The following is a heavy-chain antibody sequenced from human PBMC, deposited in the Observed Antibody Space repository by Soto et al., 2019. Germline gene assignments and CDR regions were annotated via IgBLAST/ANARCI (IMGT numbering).Heavy chain of an antibody. V-gene: IGHV3-48*01. D-gene: IGHD2-15*01. CDR2: ISSSSSTT. Sequence: GGSLRLSCAASGFTFCIAGVNWVRQAPGKGLEWVSYISSSSSTTYYADSVKGRFTISRDNAKNSLYLQMNSLRAEDTAVYYCARGYCSGGTCQFDYWGQGTLVTVSS. CDR1: GFTFCIAG. J-gene: IGHJ4*02. CDR3: ARGYCSGGTCQFDY.